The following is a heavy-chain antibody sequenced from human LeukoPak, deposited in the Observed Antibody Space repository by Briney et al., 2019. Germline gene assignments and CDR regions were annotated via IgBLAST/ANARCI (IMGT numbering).Heavy chain of an antibody. CDR2: ISSSSDTI. CDR3: ARDSWGYYYDSSGYYFPYYFYYLDV. D-gene: IGHD3-22*01. CDR1: GFTFSNYA. J-gene: IGHJ4*02. V-gene: IGHV3-48*01. Sequence: GGSLRLSCAASGFTFSNYAINWVRQAPGKGLEWVSYISSSSDTIYYADSVKGRFTISRDNARNSLYLQMNSLRAEDTAVYYCARDSWGYYYDSSGYYFPYYFYYLDVWGQGTLVTVSS.